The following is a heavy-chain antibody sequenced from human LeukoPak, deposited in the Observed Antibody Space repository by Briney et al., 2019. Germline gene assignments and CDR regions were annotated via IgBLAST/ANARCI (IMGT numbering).Heavy chain of an antibody. D-gene: IGHD3-22*01. CDR3: ARPNFYDTSGYSYLYYFDY. Sequence: ASVKVSCKASGYTFTDYYLHWVRQAPGQGLEWMGIVTPSGDRTTYAQKFQGRATMTSDTSTSTVYMELSGLRSDDTAVYYCARPNFYDTSGYSYLYYFDYWGQGTLVTVSS. J-gene: IGHJ4*02. V-gene: IGHV1-46*01. CDR2: VTPSGDRT. CDR1: GYTFTDYY.